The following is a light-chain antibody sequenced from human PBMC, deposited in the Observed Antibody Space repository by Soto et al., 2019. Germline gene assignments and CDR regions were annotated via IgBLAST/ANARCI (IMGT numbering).Light chain of an antibody. J-gene: IGLJ2*01. Sequence: QSALTQPASVSGSPGQSITISCTGTSSDVGAYTYVSWYQQHPGKAPKLMIFEVSDRPSGVSNRFSGSKSGNTASLTISGLQAEDEADYYCSSYTTRNTLVFGGGTTLTVL. V-gene: IGLV2-14*01. CDR3: SSYTTRNTLV. CDR1: SSDVGAYTY. CDR2: EVS.